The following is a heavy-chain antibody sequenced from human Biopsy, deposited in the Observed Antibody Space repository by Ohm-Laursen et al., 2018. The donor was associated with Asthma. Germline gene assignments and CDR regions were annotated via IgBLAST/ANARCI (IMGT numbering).Heavy chain of an antibody. D-gene: IGHD3-10*01. CDR1: GYTFNSAG. V-gene: IGHV1-18*01. J-gene: IGHJ6*02. CDR3: ARAVDYSHYYGIDV. CDR2: ISVYNGNT. Sequence: GPVKVSCKTSGYTFNSAGIPWVRQAPGQGLEGMGWISVYNGNTKVAQKLQDRVTMITDTSTSTAYMELRSLRSDDTAVYFCARAVDYSHYYGIDVWGQGTTVTVS.